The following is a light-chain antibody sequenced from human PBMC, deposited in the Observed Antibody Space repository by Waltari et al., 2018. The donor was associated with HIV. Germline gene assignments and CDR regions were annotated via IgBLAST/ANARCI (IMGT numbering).Light chain of an antibody. V-gene: IGKV1-39*01. CDR3: QQSFSTPWT. J-gene: IGKJ1*01. CDR1: QAIKSY. CDR2: DAT. Sequence: DIKMTQSPSSLSAYMGNRININCRASQAIKSYLKWDEQKPGKATKLLIFDATRLHTGGTSRFSGTGTGTHFSLTISSLQPEDSGTYYCQQSFSTPWTFGQGTKV.